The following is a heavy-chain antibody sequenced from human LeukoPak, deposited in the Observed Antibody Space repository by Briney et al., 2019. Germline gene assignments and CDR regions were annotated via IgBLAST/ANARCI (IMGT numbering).Heavy chain of an antibody. D-gene: IGHD3-10*01. J-gene: IGHJ4*02. CDR2: ISSRSTYI. Sequence: PGGSLGLSYAASGFTFSSYSMNWVRQAPGKGLEWVSSISSRSTYIYYADSLKGRFTISRDNAKNSLYLQMNSLRAEDTAVYYCAARDSYGSGSYPIDYWGQGTLVTVSS. V-gene: IGHV3-21*01. CDR3: AARDSYGSGSYPIDY. CDR1: GFTFSSYS.